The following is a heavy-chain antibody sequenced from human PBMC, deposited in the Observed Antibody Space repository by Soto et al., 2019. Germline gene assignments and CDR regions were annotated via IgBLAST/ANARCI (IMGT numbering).Heavy chain of an antibody. D-gene: IGHD3-9*01. Sequence: SVKVSCKASGYTFTGYYMHWVRQAPGQGLEWMGWINPNSGGTNYAQKFQGRVTMTRDTSISTAYMELSMLRSDDTAVYYCARGDILTGYYFDYWGQGALVTVS. CDR1: GYTFTGYY. CDR3: ARGDILTGYYFDY. J-gene: IGHJ4*02. V-gene: IGHV1-2*02. CDR2: INPNSGGT.